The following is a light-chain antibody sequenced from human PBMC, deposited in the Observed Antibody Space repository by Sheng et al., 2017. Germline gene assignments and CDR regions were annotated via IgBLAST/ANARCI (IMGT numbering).Light chain of an antibody. CDR3: SSYTSGNTLYVV. CDR2: DVS. Sequence: QSTLTQPASVSGSPGQSITISCTGTSSDVGGSNFVSWYQQHPGKAPKLIIFDVSKRPSGFPNRFSGSMSGNTASLTISGLQTEDEADYYCSSYTSGNTLYVVFGGGTKLTVL. V-gene: IGLV2-14*03. CDR1: SSDVGGSNF. J-gene: IGLJ2*01.